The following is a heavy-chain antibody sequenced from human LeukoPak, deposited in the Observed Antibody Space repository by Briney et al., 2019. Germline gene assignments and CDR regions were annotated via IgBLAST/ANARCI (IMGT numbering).Heavy chain of an antibody. D-gene: IGHD1-7*01. Sequence: ASVKVSCKASAYTFTDYYMHWVRQAPGQGLEWMGWINPNGGGTYYAQKFQDRVTMTRDTSINTAYMELSRLRSDDTAMYYCAREGAPRITGTTNPFDPGGQGTLVTVSS. CDR1: AYTFTDYY. CDR3: AREGAPRITGTTNPFDP. CDR2: INPNGGGT. J-gene: IGHJ5*02. V-gene: IGHV1-2*02.